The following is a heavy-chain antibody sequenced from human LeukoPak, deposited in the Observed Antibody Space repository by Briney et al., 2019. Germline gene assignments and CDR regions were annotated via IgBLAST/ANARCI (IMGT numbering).Heavy chain of an antibody. D-gene: IGHD3-22*01. J-gene: IGHJ4*02. Sequence: PGGSLRLSCVASGFSFSSYWMAWVRQAPGKGLEWVANIKYDGSHKYYVDSVKGRFTISRDNAKNSVYLQMNSLRVDDTAVYFCASSHDSSGNDWGQGTMLTVSS. CDR1: GFSFSSYW. CDR3: ASSHDSSGND. V-gene: IGHV3-7*01. CDR2: IKYDGSHK.